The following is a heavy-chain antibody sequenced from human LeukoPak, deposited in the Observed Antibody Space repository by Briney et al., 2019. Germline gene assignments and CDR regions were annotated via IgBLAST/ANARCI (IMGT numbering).Heavy chain of an antibody. J-gene: IGHJ4*02. CDR1: GFTFSSYA. CDR2: ISYDGSNK. CDR3: ASLYSSANLDY. D-gene: IGHD5-18*01. V-gene: IGHV3-30-3*01. Sequence: GGSLRLSCAASGFTFSSYAMHWVRQAPGKGLEWVAVISYDGSNKYYADSVKGRFTISRDNSKNTLYLQMNSLRAEDTAVYYCASLYSSANLDYWGQGTLVTVSS.